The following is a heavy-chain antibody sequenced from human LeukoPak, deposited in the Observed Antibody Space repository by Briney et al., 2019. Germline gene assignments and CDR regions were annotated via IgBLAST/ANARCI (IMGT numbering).Heavy chain of an antibody. CDR3: ARDSPSRDSSDYMDV. J-gene: IGHJ6*03. Sequence: GRSLRLSCAASGSARLYAMHWVRQAPGKGLEWVAVISYDGSNKYYADSMKGRFTISRDNSKNTLYLQMNSLRAEDTAVYYCARDSPSRDSSDYMDVWGKGTTVTVSS. CDR2: ISYDGSNK. V-gene: IGHV3-30*01. D-gene: IGHD6-6*01. CDR1: GSARLYA.